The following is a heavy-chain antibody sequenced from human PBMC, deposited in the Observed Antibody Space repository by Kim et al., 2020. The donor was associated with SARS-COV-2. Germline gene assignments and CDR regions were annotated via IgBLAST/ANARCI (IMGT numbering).Heavy chain of an antibody. CDR1: GFTVSSNY. D-gene: IGHD3-9*01. CDR3: AAGGEYYDILTGYWAQYYFDY. Sequence: GGSLRLSCAASGFTVSSNYMSWVRQAPGKGLEWVSVIYSGGSTYYADSVKGRFTISRDNSKNTLYLQMNSLRAEDTAVYYCAAGGEYYDILTGYWAQYYFDYWGQGTLVTVSS. V-gene: IGHV3-66*02. CDR2: IYSGGST. J-gene: IGHJ4*02.